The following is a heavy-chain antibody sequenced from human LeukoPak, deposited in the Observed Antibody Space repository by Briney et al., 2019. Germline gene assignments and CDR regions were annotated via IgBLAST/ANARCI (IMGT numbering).Heavy chain of an antibody. D-gene: IGHD6-13*01. V-gene: IGHV4-34*01. CDR2: INHSGST. Sequence: SETLSLTCVVYGGSFSGYYWSWIRQPPGKGLEWIGEINHSGSTNYNPSLKSRVTISVDTSKNQFSLKLSSVTAADTAVHYCASTVLAAAGDLIDYWGQGTLVTVSS. CDR1: GGSFSGYY. J-gene: IGHJ4*02. CDR3: ASTVLAAAGDLIDY.